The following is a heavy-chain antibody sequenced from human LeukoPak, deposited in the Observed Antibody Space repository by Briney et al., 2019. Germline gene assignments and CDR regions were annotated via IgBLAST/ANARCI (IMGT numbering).Heavy chain of an antibody. CDR1: GGSISSYY. Sequence: SETLSLTCTVSGGSISSYYWSWIRQPAGKGLEWIGRIYTSGSTNYNPSLKSRVTMSVDTSKNQFSLKLSSVTAADTAVYYCARVRALAAKGNWFDPWGPGTLVTVSP. CDR2: IYTSGST. J-gene: IGHJ5*02. D-gene: IGHD5-24*01. CDR3: ARVRALAAKGNWFDP. V-gene: IGHV4-4*07.